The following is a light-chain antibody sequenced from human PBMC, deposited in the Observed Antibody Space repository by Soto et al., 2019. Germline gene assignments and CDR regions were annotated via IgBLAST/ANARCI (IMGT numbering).Light chain of an antibody. J-gene: IGLJ2*01. CDR3: AAWDDSLNAVV. V-gene: IGLV1-44*01. Sequence: QSVLTQPPSASGTPGQRVTISCSGSSSNIGSNTVNWYHQLPGAAPKLLLYSNDQRPSGVPDRFSGSKSGTSASLAISGLQSEDDADYHCAAWDDSLNAVVFGGGTKLTVL. CDR2: SND. CDR1: SSNIGSNT.